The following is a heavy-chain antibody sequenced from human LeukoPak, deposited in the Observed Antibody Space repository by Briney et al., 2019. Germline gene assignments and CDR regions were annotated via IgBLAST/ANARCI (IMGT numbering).Heavy chain of an antibody. D-gene: IGHD3-10*01. Sequence: ASVKVSCYAAGYTFTSYYMLGGRQAPGQGLEGMGWINPNGGGTNKGQKFQGTVIMTRDTSISTDYMELSRLISDETAVYYCARIRYYYGSGSYSLGYWGQGTLVTVSS. CDR1: GYTFTSYY. CDR3: ARIRYYYGSGSYSLGY. CDR2: INPNGGGT. V-gene: IGHV1-2*02. J-gene: IGHJ4*02.